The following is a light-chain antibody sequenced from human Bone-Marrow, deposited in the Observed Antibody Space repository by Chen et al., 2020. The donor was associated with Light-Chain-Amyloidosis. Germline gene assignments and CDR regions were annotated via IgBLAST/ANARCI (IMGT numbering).Light chain of an antibody. CDR2: DDS. CDR3: QVWDRSSDRPV. Sequence: SYVLTQPSSVSVAPGQTATIACGGNNIGSTSVHWYQHTPGQAPLLVVYDDSERPSGIPERLSGSNSGNTATLTISRVEAGDEADYYCQVWDRSSDRPVFGGGTKLTVL. V-gene: IGLV3-21*02. CDR1: NIGSTS. J-gene: IGLJ3*02.